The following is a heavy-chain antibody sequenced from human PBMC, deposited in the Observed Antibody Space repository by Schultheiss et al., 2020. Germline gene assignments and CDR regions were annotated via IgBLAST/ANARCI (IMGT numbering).Heavy chain of an antibody. CDR3: ARATLRYEAN. D-gene: IGHD3-9*01. Sequence: GESLKISCAASGFMFSSYDMHWVRQHRGKGLEWVSAIGSAGDTYYLDSVEGRFTISRDNANNSLFLQIDSLRAADTAVYYCARATLRYEANWGQGTLVTVSS. J-gene: IGHJ4*02. CDR2: IGSAGDT. CDR1: GFMFSSYD. V-gene: IGHV3-13*01.